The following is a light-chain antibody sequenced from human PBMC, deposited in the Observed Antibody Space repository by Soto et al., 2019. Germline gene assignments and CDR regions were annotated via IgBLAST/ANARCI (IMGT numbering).Light chain of an antibody. V-gene: IGKV2-28*01. Sequence: DIVMTQSPLSLPVSPGEPASISCRSSQSLLHSNGNNFFDWYLQKPGQSPQLLIYLGSNRASGVPDRFCGTESGTDFTLKISRVEAEDVGVYYCMQALQTPYTFGQGTKLEIK. CDR1: QSLLHSNGNNF. CDR3: MQALQTPYT. CDR2: LGS. J-gene: IGKJ2*01.